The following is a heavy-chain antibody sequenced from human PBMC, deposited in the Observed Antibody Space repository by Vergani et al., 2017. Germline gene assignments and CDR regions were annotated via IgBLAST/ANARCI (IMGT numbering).Heavy chain of an antibody. CDR2: IIPVLGKT. V-gene: IGHV1-69*09. D-gene: IGHD1-1*01. J-gene: IGHJ3*01. CDR3: ARVAPSNSEVTPTAFDV. Sequence: QVQLVQSGAEVKKPGSSVKVSCKASGGTFSSYAISWVRQVPGQGLEWMGRIIPVLGKTKYAQDFQGRLTITADTSTSTAYMELRSLRSDDTAVYFCARVAPSNSEVTPTAFDVWGQGTMVTVSS. CDR1: GGTFSSYA.